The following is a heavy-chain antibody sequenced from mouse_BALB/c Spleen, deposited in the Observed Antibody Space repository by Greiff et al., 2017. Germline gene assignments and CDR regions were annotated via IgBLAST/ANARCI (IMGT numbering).Heavy chain of an antibody. CDR2: ISYSGST. D-gene: IGHD2-1*01. Sequence: EVQLVESGPGLVKPSQSLSLTCTVTGYSITSDYAWNWIRQFPGNKLEWMGYISYSGSTSYNPSLKSRISITRDTSKNQFFLQLNSVTTEDTATYYCARESPFYYGNYGDYAMDYWGQGTSVTVSS. J-gene: IGHJ4*01. CDR1: GYSITSDYA. V-gene: IGHV3-2*02. CDR3: ARESPFYYGNYGDYAMDY.